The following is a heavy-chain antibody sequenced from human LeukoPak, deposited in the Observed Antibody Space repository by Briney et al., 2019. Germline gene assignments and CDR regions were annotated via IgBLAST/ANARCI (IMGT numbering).Heavy chain of an antibody. CDR3: AREMRKPYDILTGYSSDAFDI. CDR1: GFTFSSYS. CDR2: ISSSSSYI. Sequence: GGSLRLSCEASGFTFSSYSMNWVRQAPGKGLEWVSSISSSSSYIYYADSVKGRFTISRDNAQNSLYLQMNSLRAEDTAVYYCAREMRKPYDILTGYSSDAFDIWGQGTMVTVSS. D-gene: IGHD3-9*01. V-gene: IGHV3-21*01. J-gene: IGHJ3*02.